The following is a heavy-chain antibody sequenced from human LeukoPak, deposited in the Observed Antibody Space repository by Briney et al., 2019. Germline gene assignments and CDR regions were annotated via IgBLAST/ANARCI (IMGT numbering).Heavy chain of an antibody. J-gene: IGHJ6*02. CDR2: ISSSSYI. D-gene: IGHD6-6*01. V-gene: IGHV3-21*01. CDR1: GFTFSSYS. CDR3: ARDSSLGYYYGMDV. Sequence: GGSLRLSCAASGFTFSSYSMNWVRQAPGKGLEWVSSISSSSYIYYADSVKGRFTISRDNAKNSLYLQMNSLRAEDTAVYYCARDSSLGYYYGMDVWGQGTTVTVSS.